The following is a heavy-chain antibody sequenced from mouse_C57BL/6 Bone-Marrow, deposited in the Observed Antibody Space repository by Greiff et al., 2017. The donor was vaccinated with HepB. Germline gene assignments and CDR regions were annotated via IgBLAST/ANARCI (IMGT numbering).Heavy chain of an antibody. D-gene: IGHD2-3*01. CDR3: ARLSDGYSLYAMDY. J-gene: IGHJ4*01. CDR2: ISSGSSTI. Sequence: EVKLMESGGGLVKPGGSLKLSCAASGFTFSDYGMHWVRQAPEKGLEWVAYISSGSSTIYYADTVKGRFTISRDNAKNTLFLQMTSLRSEDTAMYYCARLSDGYSLYAMDYWGQGTSVTVSS. CDR1: GFTFSDYG. V-gene: IGHV5-17*01.